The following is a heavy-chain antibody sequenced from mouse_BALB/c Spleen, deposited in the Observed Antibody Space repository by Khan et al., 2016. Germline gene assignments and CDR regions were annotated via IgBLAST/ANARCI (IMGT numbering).Heavy chain of an antibody. D-gene: IGHD2-12*01. CDR1: GYTFTNYW. V-gene: IGHV1-63*02. Sequence: QVQLLQSGAELVRPGTSVKISCKASGYTFTNYWLGWVKQTPGHGLEWIGDIYPGGDYTNYNENFKGKATLTADTSSSTAYLQLSSLTAEDSAVYFCARSLQRGETDYWGEGTTLTVSS. J-gene: IGHJ2*01. CDR3: ARSLQRGETDY. CDR2: IYPGGDYT.